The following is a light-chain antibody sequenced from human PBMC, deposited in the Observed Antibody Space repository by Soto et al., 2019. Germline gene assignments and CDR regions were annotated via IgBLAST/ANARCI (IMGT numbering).Light chain of an antibody. Sequence: QSVLTQPRSVSGSPGQSATISCTGTSSDIGGYNYVSWYQQHPGKAPKLMIYTVTKRPSGVPDRFSGSKSDNTASLTISGLQADDEADYYCCSYAGSSSYVFGTGTKVTVL. CDR1: SSDIGGYNY. CDR2: TVT. V-gene: IGLV2-11*01. J-gene: IGLJ1*01. CDR3: CSYAGSSSYV.